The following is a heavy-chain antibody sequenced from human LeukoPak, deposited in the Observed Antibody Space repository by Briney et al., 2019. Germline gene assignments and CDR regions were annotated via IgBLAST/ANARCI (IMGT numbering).Heavy chain of an antibody. D-gene: IGHD4-17*01. Sequence: PGGSLRLSCAASGFTFSSDAMSWVRQAPGKGLEWVSAISGSGGSTYYADSVKGRFTISRDNSKNTLYLQMNSLRAEDTAVYYCAKATDYGDYSGFDYWGQGTLVTVSS. CDR3: AKATDYGDYSGFDY. CDR2: ISGSGGST. J-gene: IGHJ4*02. V-gene: IGHV3-23*01. CDR1: GFTFSSDA.